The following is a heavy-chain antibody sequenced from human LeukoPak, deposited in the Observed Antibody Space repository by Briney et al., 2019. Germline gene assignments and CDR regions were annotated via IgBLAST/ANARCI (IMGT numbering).Heavy chain of an antibody. CDR2: IWYDGSNK. V-gene: IGHV3-33*01. CDR1: GFTFSSYG. D-gene: IGHD3-22*01. Sequence: GGSLRLSCAASGFTFSSYGMDWVRQAPGKGLEWVAVIWYDGSNKYYADSVKGRFTISRDTSKNTLYLQMNSLRAEDTAVYYCARDPARYYYDSSGYCLDYWGQGTLVTVSS. CDR3: ARDPARYYYDSSGYCLDY. J-gene: IGHJ4*02.